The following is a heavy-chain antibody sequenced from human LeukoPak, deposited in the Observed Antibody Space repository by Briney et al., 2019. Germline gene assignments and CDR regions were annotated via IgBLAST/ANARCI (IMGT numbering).Heavy chain of an antibody. CDR3: AKGGSSWSHFDY. CDR1: GYTFTTDY. Sequence: ASVKVSCKASGYTFTTDYIHWVRQAPGQGLEWMGIINPSGGTTNYAQNFQGRVTMTRDTSTSTVYMELSSLRFEDTAVYYCAKGGSSWSHFDYWGQGTLVTVSS. V-gene: IGHV1-46*01. D-gene: IGHD6-13*01. CDR2: INPSGGTT. J-gene: IGHJ4*02.